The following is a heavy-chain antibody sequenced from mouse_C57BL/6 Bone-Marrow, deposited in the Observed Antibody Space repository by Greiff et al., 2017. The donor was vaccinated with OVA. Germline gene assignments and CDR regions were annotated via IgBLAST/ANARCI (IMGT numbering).Heavy chain of an antibody. J-gene: IGHJ1*03. CDR3: TRDDGYASYWYFDV. Sequence: EVQGVESGEGLVKPGGSLKLSCAASGFTFSSYAMSWVRQTPEKRLEWVAYISSGGDYIYYADTVKGRFTISRDNARNTLYLQMSSLKSEDTAMYYCTRDDGYASYWYFDVWGTGTTVTVSS. D-gene: IGHD2-2*01. CDR1: GFTFSSYA. CDR2: ISSGGDYI. V-gene: IGHV5-9-1*02.